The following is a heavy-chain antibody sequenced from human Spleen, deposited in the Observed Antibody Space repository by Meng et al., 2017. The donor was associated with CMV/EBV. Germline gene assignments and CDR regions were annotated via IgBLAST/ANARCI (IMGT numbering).Heavy chain of an antibody. CDR1: GFTFDDYA. Sequence: SLKISCAASGFTFDDYAMHWVRQAPGKGLEWVSGITWNSGNIHYADSVKGRFTISRDNAKNSLYLQMNSLRPEDTALYYCAKHIAMMSSIPAFDIWGQGTMVTVSS. J-gene: IGHJ3*02. V-gene: IGHV3-9*01. D-gene: IGHD5/OR15-5a*01. CDR2: ITWNSGNI. CDR3: AKHIAMMSSIPAFDI.